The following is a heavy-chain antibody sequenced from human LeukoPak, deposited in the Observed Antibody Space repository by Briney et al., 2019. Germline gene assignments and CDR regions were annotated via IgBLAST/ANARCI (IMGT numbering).Heavy chain of an antibody. J-gene: IGHJ6*04. CDR1: GFTFASYE. CDR2: IYASGSTI. V-gene: IGHV3-48*03. CDR3: ARKVGYYYYYGMDV. D-gene: IGHD1-26*01. Sequence: GGSLRLSCAASGFTFASYEMNWVRQAPGKGLECIAYIYASGSTIYYLDSVKGRFTISRDNAKNSLYLQMNSLSAEDTAVYYCARKVGYYYYYGMDVWGKGTTVTVSS.